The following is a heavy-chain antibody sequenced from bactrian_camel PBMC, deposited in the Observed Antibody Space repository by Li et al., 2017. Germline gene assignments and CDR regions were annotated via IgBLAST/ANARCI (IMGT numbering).Heavy chain of an antibody. Sequence: VQLVESGVGSVQAGGSLKLTCAYYGQSWETICRAWFRQVPGQEREAVATIYVDRGVTHHADSVKGRFTISQDIPKRTVYLQMNSLMPEDSGVYYCAGDRSYGAWYMESQYKYWGRGTQVTVS. V-gene: IGHV3S45*01. J-gene: IGHJ4*01. CDR3: AGDRSYGAWYMESQYKY. CDR2: IYVDRGVT. D-gene: IGHD6*01. CDR1: GQSWETI.